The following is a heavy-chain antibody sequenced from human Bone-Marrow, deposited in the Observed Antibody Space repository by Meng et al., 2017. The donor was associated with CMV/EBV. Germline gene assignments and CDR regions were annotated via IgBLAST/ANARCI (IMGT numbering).Heavy chain of an antibody. V-gene: IGHV3-15*01. D-gene: IGHD6-19*01. CDR3: TTDIAVAGTGG. CDR2: IKSKTDGGTT. J-gene: IGHJ4*02. Sequence: EVQLVESGGGLGQPGGCLRLSCAASGFTFRNAWMSWVRQAPGKGLEWVGRIKSKTDGGTTDYAAPVKGRFTISRDDSKNTLYLQMNSLKTEDTAVYYCTTDIAVAGTGGWGQGTLVTVSS. CDR1: GFTFRNAW.